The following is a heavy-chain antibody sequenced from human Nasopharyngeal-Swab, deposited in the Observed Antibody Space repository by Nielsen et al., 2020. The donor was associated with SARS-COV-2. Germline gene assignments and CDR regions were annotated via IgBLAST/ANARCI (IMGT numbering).Heavy chain of an antibody. CDR3: AKLHHYYGESDY. CDR1: GFTFSSYA. D-gene: IGHD4-17*01. CDR2: ISGSGGST. V-gene: IGHV3-23*01. Sequence: LSLTCAASGFTFSSYAMSWVRQAPGKGLEWVSAISGSGGSTYYADSVKGRFTISRDNSKNTLYLQMNSQRAEDTAVYYCAKLHHYYGESDYWGQGTLVTVSS. J-gene: IGHJ4*02.